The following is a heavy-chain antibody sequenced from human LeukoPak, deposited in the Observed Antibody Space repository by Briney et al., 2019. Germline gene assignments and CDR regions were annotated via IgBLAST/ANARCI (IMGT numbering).Heavy chain of an antibody. CDR2: IIPIFGTA. CDR1: GGTFGSYA. D-gene: IGHD6-19*01. Sequence: ASVKVSCKASGGTFGSYAISWVRQAPGQGLEWMGRIIPIFGTANYAQKFQGRVTITTDESTSTAYMELSSLRSEDTAVYYCASRAPSRIAVAGTGAFDIWGQGTMVTVSS. CDR3: ASRAPSRIAVAGTGAFDI. J-gene: IGHJ3*02. V-gene: IGHV1-69*05.